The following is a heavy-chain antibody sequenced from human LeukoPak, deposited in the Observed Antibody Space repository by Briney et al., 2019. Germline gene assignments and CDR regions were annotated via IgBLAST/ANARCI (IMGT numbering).Heavy chain of an antibody. CDR3: ARDRRAWFGELPTYFDY. J-gene: IGHJ4*02. V-gene: IGHV3-74*01. CDR2: INSDGSST. Sequence: GGSLRLSCAASGFTFSSYWMHWVRHAPGKGLVWVARINSDGSSTSYADSVKGRFTISRDNAKNTLYLQMNSLRAEDTAVYYCARDRRAWFGELPTYFDYWGQGTLVTVSS. CDR1: GFTFSSYW. D-gene: IGHD3-10*01.